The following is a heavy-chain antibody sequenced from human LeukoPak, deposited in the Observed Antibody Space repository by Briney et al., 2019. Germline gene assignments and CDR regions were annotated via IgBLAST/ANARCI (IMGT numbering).Heavy chain of an antibody. CDR3: AKVEDSSGYYAFDY. J-gene: IGHJ4*02. CDR1: GFTFSSYA. CDR2: ISTSGGST. D-gene: IGHD3-22*01. Sequence: PGGSLRLSCAASGFTFSSYAMSWVRQAPGKGLEGVSSISTSGGSTYYADAVKGRFTISRDNSKNTLSLQMNSLRAEDTALYYCAKVEDSSGYYAFDYWGQGTLVTVSP. V-gene: IGHV3-23*01.